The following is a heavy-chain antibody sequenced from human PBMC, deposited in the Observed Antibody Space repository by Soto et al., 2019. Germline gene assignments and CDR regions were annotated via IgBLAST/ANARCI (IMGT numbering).Heavy chain of an antibody. Sequence: QVQLVESGGGSVKPGGSLRLSCAASGFTFGGFYMGWIRQAPGRGLEWVSFISGSGGIIYLADSVKGRFAISRDNTKNSLYLKMNRLGAEDTPVYYCGRDPSYVGSGYHPGGVDFGGQGTLVTVPS. J-gene: IGHJ4*02. V-gene: IGHV3-11*01. CDR1: GFTFGGFY. CDR3: GRDPSYVGSGYHPGGVDF. D-gene: IGHD3-22*01. CDR2: ISGSGGII.